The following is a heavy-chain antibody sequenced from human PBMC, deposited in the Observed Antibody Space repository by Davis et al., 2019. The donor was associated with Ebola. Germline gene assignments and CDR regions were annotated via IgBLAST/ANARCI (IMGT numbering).Heavy chain of an antibody. CDR2: ISGSGDGT. D-gene: IGHD3-10*01. CDR3: AKISVVRGVPHFDY. J-gene: IGHJ4*02. Sequence: GGSLRLSCAASGFTFSSFAMSWVRQAPGKGLEWVSSISGSGDGTQYADSVKGRFTISRDNSKNTLYLQMNSLRAEDTAVYYCAKISVVRGVPHFDYWGQGTLVTVSS. V-gene: IGHV3-23*01. CDR1: GFTFSSFA.